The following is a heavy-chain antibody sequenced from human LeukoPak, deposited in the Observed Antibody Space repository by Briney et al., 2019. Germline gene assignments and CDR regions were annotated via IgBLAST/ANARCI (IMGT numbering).Heavy chain of an antibody. CDR3: ARSGFLEWLLSSGWFDP. Sequence: GASVKVSCKASGYTFTSYGISWVRQAPGQGLEWMGWISAYNGNTNYAQKLQGRVTMTTDTSTSTAYMELRSLRSDDTAVYYCARSGFLEWLLSSGWFDPWGQGTLVTVSS. J-gene: IGHJ5*02. CDR2: ISAYNGNT. CDR1: GYTFTSYG. V-gene: IGHV1-18*01. D-gene: IGHD3-3*01.